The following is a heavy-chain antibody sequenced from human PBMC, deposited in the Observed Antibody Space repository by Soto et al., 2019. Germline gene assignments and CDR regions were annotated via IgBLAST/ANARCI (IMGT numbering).Heavy chain of an antibody. CDR3: VLSIAARPGYGMDV. CDR2: IIPIFGTA. Sequence: GASVKVSCKASGGTFSSYAISWVRQAPGQGLEWMGGIIPIFGTANYAQKFQGRVTITADESTSTAYMELSSLRSEDTVVYYCVLSIAARPGYGMDVWGQGTTVTVSS. D-gene: IGHD6-6*01. V-gene: IGHV1-69*13. CDR1: GGTFSSYA. J-gene: IGHJ6*02.